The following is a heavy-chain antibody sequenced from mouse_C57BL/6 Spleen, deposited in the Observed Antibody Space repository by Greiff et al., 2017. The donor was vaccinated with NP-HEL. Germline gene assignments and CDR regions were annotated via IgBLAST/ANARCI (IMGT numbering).Heavy chain of an antibody. D-gene: IGHD2-3*01. V-gene: IGHV1-39*01. CDR1: GYSFTDYN. CDR3: ARDDVPWYYFDY. CDR2: INPNYGST. J-gene: IGHJ2*01. Sequence: VQLQQSGPELVKPGASVKISCKASGYSFTDYNMHWVKQSNGKSLEWIGGINPNYGSTSYNQKFKGKATLTVDKSSSTAYMQLNSLTSEDSAVYYGARDDVPWYYFDYWGQGTTLTVSS.